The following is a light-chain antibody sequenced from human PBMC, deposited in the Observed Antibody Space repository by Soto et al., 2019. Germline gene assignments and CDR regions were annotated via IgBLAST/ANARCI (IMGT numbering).Light chain of an antibody. V-gene: IGLV2-14*03. CDR3: SSYTSSTTVV. CDR2: DVS. CDR1: SSDVGNYNY. J-gene: IGLJ1*01. Sequence: QSALTQPASVSGSPGQSITISCTGTSSDVGNYNYVSWYQQHPGKAPKLIISDVSNRPSGVSNRFSGSKSGNTASLTISGLQAEDEAEYYCSSYTSSTTVVFGTGTKVTVL.